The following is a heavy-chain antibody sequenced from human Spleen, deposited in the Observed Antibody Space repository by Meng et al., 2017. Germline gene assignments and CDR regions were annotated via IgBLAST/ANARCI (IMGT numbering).Heavy chain of an antibody. Sequence: KVSCKGSGYSFTSYWIGWVRQMPGKGLEWMGIIYPGDSDTRYSPSFQGQVTISADKSISTAYLQWSSLKASDTAMYCCPRPPYSSNWYETYFDYWGQGTLVTVSS. D-gene: IGHD6-13*01. V-gene: IGHV5-51*01. J-gene: IGHJ4*02. CDR1: GYSFTSYW. CDR3: PRPPYSSNWYETYFDY. CDR2: IYPGDSDT.